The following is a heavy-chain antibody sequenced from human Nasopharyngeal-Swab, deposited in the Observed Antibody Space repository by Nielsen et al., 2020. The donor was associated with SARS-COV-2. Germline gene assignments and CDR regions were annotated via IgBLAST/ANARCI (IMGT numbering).Heavy chain of an antibody. D-gene: IGHD6-13*01. J-gene: IGHJ6*02. CDR2: INWNGGST. V-gene: IGHV3-20*04. Sequence: GESLKISCAASGFTFDDYGMSWVRQAPGKGLEWVSGINWNGGSTGYADSVKGRFTISRDNAKNSLYLQMNSLRAEDTAVYYCASSPGIAAPTGMDVWGQGTTVAVSS. CDR3: ASSPGIAAPTGMDV. CDR1: GFTFDDYG.